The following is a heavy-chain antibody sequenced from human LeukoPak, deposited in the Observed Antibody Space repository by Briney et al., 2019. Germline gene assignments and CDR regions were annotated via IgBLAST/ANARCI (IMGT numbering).Heavy chain of an antibody. Sequence: RSRRLAWAAAALTSGGYAVHWDRPAAGKGLGWVAVISYDGSNKYYADSVKGRFTISTDNSKNTLYLQMNSLRAEDTAVYYCAKVSERLATVSNFDYWGQGTLVTVSS. CDR2: ISYDGSNK. D-gene: IGHD6-19*01. J-gene: IGHJ4*02. CDR3: AKVSERLATVSNFDY. CDR1: ALTSGGYA. V-gene: IGHV3-30*18.